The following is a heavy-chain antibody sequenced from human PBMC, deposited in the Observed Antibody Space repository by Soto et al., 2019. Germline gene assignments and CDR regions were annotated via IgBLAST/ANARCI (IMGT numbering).Heavy chain of an antibody. CDR3: ARDTAMAYYYYYGMDV. Sequence: GGSLRLSCAASGFTFSSYAMHWVRQAPGKGLEWVAVISYDGSNKYYADSVKGRFTISRDSSKNTLYLQMNSLRAEDTAVYYCARDTAMAYYYYYGMDVWGQGTTVTVSS. V-gene: IGHV3-30-3*01. CDR2: ISYDGSNK. D-gene: IGHD5-18*01. J-gene: IGHJ6*02. CDR1: GFTFSSYA.